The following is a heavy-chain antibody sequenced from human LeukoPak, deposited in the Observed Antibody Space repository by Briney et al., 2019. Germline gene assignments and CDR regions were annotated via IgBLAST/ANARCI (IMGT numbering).Heavy chain of an antibody. CDR2: ISSSSSTI. CDR3: ARGADGVSSNSRGWFDP. J-gene: IGHJ5*02. D-gene: IGHD2-15*01. V-gene: IGHV3-48*04. CDR1: GFTFSSYS. Sequence: GGSLRLSCAASGFTFSSYSMNWVRQAPGKGLECVSYISSSSSTIYYADSVKGRFTISRDNAKNSLYLQMNSLRAEDTAVYYCARGADGVSSNSRGWFDPWGQGTLVTVSS.